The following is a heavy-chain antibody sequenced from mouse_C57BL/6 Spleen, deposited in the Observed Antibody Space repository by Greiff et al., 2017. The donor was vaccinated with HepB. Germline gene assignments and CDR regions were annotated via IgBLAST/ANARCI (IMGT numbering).Heavy chain of an antibody. CDR3: ARQPGRPYFDY. D-gene: IGHD3-3*01. CDR1: GFTFSSYG. Sequence: EVQGVESGGDLVKPGGSPKLSCAASGFTFSSYGMSWVRQTPDKRLEWVATISSGGSYTYYPDSVKGRFTISRDNAKNTLYLQMSSLKSEDTAMYYCARQPGRPYFDYWGQGTTLTVSS. CDR2: ISSGGSYT. V-gene: IGHV5-6*01. J-gene: IGHJ2*01.